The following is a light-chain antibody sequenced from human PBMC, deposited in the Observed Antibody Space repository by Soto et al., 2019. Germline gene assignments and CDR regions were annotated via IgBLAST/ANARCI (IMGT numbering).Light chain of an antibody. Sequence: QSALTQPASVSGSPGQSITISCTGTSSDVGSYNLVSWYQQHPGKAPKLMIYEGSKRPSGVSNRFSGSKSGNTASLTISGLQAEYEADDYCCSYAGSSTLVFGGGTNLTV. CDR1: SSDVGSYNL. CDR2: EGS. CDR3: CSYAGSSTLV. J-gene: IGLJ2*01. V-gene: IGLV2-23*01.